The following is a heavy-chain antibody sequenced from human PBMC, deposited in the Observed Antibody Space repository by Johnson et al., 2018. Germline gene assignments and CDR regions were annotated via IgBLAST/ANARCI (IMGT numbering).Heavy chain of an antibody. J-gene: IGHJ3*02. CDR1: GFTFSSYG. Sequence: QVQLVQSGGGLVQPGRSLRLSCVASGFTFSSYGMHWVRQAPGKGLEWVAVISFDGSNKYYADSVKGRFTISRDDSKNTLYLQVNSLRAEDTAVYYCAKFIGKIVWKNAFDIWGQGTLLTVSS. CDR2: ISFDGSNK. V-gene: IGHV3-30*18. CDR3: AKFIGKIVWKNAFDI. D-gene: IGHD1-1*01.